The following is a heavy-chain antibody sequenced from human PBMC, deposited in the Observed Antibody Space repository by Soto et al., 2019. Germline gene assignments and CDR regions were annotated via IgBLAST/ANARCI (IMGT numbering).Heavy chain of an antibody. J-gene: IGHJ6*02. Sequence: QVQLAQSGAEVKKPGASVKFSCKASGYTLTDYYIHWVRQAPGRGLEWMGWINPKTGDTYSAQNFQGRVTTTRDTSIDTGYMELSRLQSVDTAVYYCARSSGSYSYYGMDVWGQGTTLTVSS. CDR3: ARSSGSYSYYGMDV. CDR2: INPKTGDT. D-gene: IGHD1-26*01. CDR1: GYTLTDYY. V-gene: IGHV1-2*02.